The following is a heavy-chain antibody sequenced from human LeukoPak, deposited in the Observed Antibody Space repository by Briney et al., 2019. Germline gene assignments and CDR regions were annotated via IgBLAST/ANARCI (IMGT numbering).Heavy chain of an antibody. CDR2: ISANNGDT. CDR3: ARRGPTHYYYYMDV. Sequence: ASVKVSCKASGYTSSNYGITWVRQAPGQGLEWMGWISANNGDTNIAQKFQGRVLMTTDTSTSTAYMQLGSLRSDDTAVYYCARRGPTHYYYYMDVWGKGTTVVVSS. J-gene: IGHJ6*03. D-gene: IGHD3-10*01. CDR1: GYTSSNYG. V-gene: IGHV1-18*04.